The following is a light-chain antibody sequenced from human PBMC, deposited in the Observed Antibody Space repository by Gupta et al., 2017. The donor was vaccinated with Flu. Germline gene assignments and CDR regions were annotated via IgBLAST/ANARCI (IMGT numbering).Light chain of an antibody. Sequence: DIQMTQSPSSLSASVGDRVTITCQASHDISPYLNWYQQTPGKVPKLLIYDASNLAIGVPSRCSGSGSGTEFTRTISTLQPEDIATYYCQEYNNVFGEGTKVEIK. CDR2: DAS. CDR1: HDISPY. CDR3: QEYNNV. V-gene: IGKV1-33*01. J-gene: IGKJ2*01.